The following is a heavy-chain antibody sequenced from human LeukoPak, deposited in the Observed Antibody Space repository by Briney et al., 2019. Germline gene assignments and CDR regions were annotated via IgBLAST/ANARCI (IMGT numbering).Heavy chain of an antibody. CDR3: ARSLLRWYTDY. V-gene: IGHV4-39*01. CDR1: GGSISSRSNY. J-gene: IGHJ4*02. CDR2: IYYSGST. Sequence: SETLSLTCTVSGGSISSRSNYWGWIRQPPGKGLEWIGSIYYSGSTYYNPSLKSRVTISVDTSKNQFSLKLSSVTAADTAVYYCARSLLRWYTDYWGQRTLVTVSS. D-gene: IGHD4-23*01.